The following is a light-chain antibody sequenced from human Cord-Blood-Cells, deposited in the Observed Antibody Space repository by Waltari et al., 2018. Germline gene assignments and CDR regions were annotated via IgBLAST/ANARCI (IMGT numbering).Light chain of an antibody. Sequence: QSALTQPASVSGSPGQSITISCTGTSSDVGSYNLVSWYQQHPGKAPKLMICEGSKWPSGGSNRFSGSKSGNTASLTISGLQAEDEADYYCCSYAGSSTVVFGGGTKLTVL. CDR2: EGS. CDR1: SSDVGSYNL. CDR3: CSYAGSSTVV. V-gene: IGLV2-23*01. J-gene: IGLJ2*01.